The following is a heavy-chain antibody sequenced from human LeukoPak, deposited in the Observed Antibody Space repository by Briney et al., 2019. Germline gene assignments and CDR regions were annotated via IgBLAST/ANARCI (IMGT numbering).Heavy chain of an antibody. Sequence: GASVKVSCKTSGYTFTGYFMHWVRQAPGQGLEWMGWINPNSGGTNYAQKFQGRVTMTRDTSISTAYMELTRLRSDDTAMYYCSREGDYGDYGRLWYFDLWGRGNLVTVSS. CDR2: INPNSGGT. CDR3: SREGDYGDYGRLWYFDL. V-gene: IGHV1-2*02. J-gene: IGHJ2*01. CDR1: GYTFTGYF. D-gene: IGHD4-17*01.